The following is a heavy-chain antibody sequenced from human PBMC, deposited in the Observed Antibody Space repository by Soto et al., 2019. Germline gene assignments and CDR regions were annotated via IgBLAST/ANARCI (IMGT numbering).Heavy chain of an antibody. V-gene: IGHV1-8*01. CDR3: ARARRVVVVPAAMYTFDP. D-gene: IGHD2-2*01. J-gene: IGHJ5*02. CDR2: MNPNRGNA. Sequence: ASVKVSCKAAGYTFTSYDINWVRQATGQGLEWMGWMNPNRGNAGYAQKFQGRVSMTRNTSISTAYTELRSLRSEDTAVYYCARARRVVVVPAAMYTFDPWGQGTLVTVSS. CDR1: GYTFTSYD.